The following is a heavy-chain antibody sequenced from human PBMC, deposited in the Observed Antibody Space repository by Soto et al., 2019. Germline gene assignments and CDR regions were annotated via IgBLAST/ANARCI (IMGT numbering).Heavy chain of an antibody. D-gene: IGHD4-17*01. CDR1: GFTFSSYA. Sequence: EVQLLESGGGLVQPGGSLRLSCAASGFTFSSYAMTWVRQAPGKGLEWVSAISGSGTNRYYADSVKGRFTISRDNSKNTLYLQMNSLRADDTAVYYCAKDRVDYGDYRGLAYLGQGTLVTVSS. J-gene: IGHJ4*02. CDR3: AKDRVDYGDYRGLAY. V-gene: IGHV3-23*01. CDR2: ISGSGTNR.